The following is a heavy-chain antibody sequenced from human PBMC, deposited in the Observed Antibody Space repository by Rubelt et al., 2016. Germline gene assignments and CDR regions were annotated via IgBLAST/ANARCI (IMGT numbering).Heavy chain of an antibody. CDR2: ISAYNGNT. CDR1: GYTFTSYG. Sequence: QVQLVQSGAEVKKPGASVKVSCKASGYTFTSYGISWVRQAPGQGLEGMGWISAYNGNTNYAQKLQGRVTMTTDTSTRTAYMELRSLRSDDTAVYYCASMYSSSWYRGWFDPWGQGTLVTVSS. J-gene: IGHJ5*02. CDR3: ASMYSSSWYRGWFDP. D-gene: IGHD6-13*01. V-gene: IGHV1-18*01.